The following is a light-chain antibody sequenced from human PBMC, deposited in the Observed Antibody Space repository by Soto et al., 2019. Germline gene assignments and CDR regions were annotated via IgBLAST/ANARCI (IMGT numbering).Light chain of an antibody. CDR3: QQRSNLPWT. CDR1: QRISGY. CDR2: EAS. J-gene: IGKJ1*01. Sequence: EIVLTQFPPTLSLFLGQRGTLSCRASQRISGYLAWYTKKPGQAPRLLSYEASNRATGIPVRFSGSGSGTDYTLTGSSLEPEDFAVYYCQQRSNLPWTFGQGTKVDIK. V-gene: IGKV3-11*01.